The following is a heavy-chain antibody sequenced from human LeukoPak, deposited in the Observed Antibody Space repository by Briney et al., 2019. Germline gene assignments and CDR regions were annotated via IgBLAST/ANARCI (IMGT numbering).Heavy chain of an antibody. CDR2: TYYRSKWFF. Sequence: SQTLSLTCAISGDSVSSNSAAWHWLRQSPSRGLEWLGRTYYRSKWFFNYEVSVRSRITINPDTSKNQFSLQLNSVTPEDTAVYFCAREIEAQTTYCAFDIWGQGTMVTVSS. J-gene: IGHJ3*02. V-gene: IGHV6-1*01. CDR1: GDSVSSNSAA. CDR3: AREIEAQTTYCAFDI. D-gene: IGHD2-21*01.